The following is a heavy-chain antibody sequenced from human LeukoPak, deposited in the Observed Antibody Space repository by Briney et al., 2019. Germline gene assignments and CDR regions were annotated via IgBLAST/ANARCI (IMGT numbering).Heavy chain of an antibody. J-gene: IGHJ4*02. Sequence: GGSLRLSCAASGFTVSNNYMSWVRQAPGKGLEWVSYISSSSSTMYYADSVKGRFSISRDNAKNSLYLQMNSLRAEDTAVYYCAKDEFRITMVRDDYWGQGTLVTVSS. CDR3: AKDEFRITMVRDDY. D-gene: IGHD3-10*01. CDR1: GFTVSNNY. V-gene: IGHV3-48*01. CDR2: ISSSSSTM.